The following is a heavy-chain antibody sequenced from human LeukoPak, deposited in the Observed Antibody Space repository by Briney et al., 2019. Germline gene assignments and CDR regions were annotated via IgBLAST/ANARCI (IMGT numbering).Heavy chain of an antibody. J-gene: IGHJ4*02. CDR2: INHSGST. CDR3: ARELYYDFWSGYTYYFDY. Sequence: PSETLSLTCAVYGGSFSGYYWSWIRQPPGKGLEWIGEINHSGSTNYNPSLKSRVTISVDTSKNQFSLKLSPVTAADTAVYYCARELYYDFWSGYTYYFDYWGQGTLVTVSS. D-gene: IGHD3-3*01. CDR1: GGSFSGYY. V-gene: IGHV4-34*01.